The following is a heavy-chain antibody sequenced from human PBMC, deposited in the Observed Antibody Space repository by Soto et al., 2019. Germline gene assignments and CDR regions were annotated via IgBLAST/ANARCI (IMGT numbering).Heavy chain of an antibody. CDR1: GGSISSGGYS. CDR3: ARERGEIAVAGTIHSVG. J-gene: IGHJ4*02. V-gene: IGHV4-30-2*01. Sequence: QLQLQESGSGLVKPSQTLSLTCAVSGGSISSGGYSWSWIRHPPGKVLEWIGYIYHSGSTYYNPSLKRRVTISVDRSKQQFSLKLSSVTAADTAVYYCARERGEIAVAGTIHSVGWGQGTLVTVSS. D-gene: IGHD6-19*01. CDR2: IYHSGST.